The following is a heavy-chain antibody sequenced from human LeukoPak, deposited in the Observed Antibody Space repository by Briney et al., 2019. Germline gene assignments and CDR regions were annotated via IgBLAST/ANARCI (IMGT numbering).Heavy chain of an antibody. V-gene: IGHV1-69*13. Sequence: SVKVSCKASGGTFSSYAISWVRQAPGQGLEWMGGITPIFGTANYAQKFQGRVTITADESTSTAYMELSSLRSEDTAVYYCARSPYYYDSSGYTFDYWGQGTLVTVSS. J-gene: IGHJ4*02. CDR1: GGTFSSYA. CDR3: ARSPYYYDSSGYTFDY. CDR2: ITPIFGTA. D-gene: IGHD3-22*01.